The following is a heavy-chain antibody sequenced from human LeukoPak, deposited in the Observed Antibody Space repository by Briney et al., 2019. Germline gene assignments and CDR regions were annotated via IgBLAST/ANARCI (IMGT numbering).Heavy chain of an antibody. D-gene: IGHD2-15*01. J-gene: IGHJ4*02. CDR3: ARDGARHCTDGSCTVY. CDR2: IKEDGSET. Sequence: PWGSLRLSCAASGFTFRRYWMAWVRQAPGKGLEWVANIKEDGSETYYVDSVKRRFTVSRDNAKNSLYLQMNSLRVEDTAVYYCARDGARHCTDGSCTVYWGQGTLVPVSS. CDR1: GFTFRRYW. V-gene: IGHV3-7*01.